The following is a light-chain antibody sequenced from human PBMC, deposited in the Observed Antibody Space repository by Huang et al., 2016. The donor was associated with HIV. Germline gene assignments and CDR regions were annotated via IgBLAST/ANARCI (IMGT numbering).Light chain of an antibody. V-gene: IGKV1-39*01. CDR1: QSISNN. CDR3: QQSYSVPLT. Sequence: DIQMTQSPSSLSSSVGDRVTITFRASQSISNNLNWYQQKPGKAPKLLIYAASSLQSAVPSRFGGSGSGTDFTLTISSLQREDFATYYCQQSYSVPLTFGGGTKVDIK. J-gene: IGKJ4*01. CDR2: AAS.